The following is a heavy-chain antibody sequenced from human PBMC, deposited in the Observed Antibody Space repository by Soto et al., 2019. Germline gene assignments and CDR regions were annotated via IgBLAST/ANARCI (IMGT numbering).Heavy chain of an antibody. D-gene: IGHD6-6*01. Sequence: EVQLVESGGGLVQPGGSLKLSCAASGFTFSGSAMHWVRQASGKGLEWVGRIRSKANSYATAYAASVKGRFTISRDDSKNTAYLQMNSLKTEDTAVYYCTSRGPDIAARPVPGTKGNDYWGQGTLVTVSS. CDR2: IRSKANSYAT. V-gene: IGHV3-73*01. J-gene: IGHJ4*02. CDR1: GFTFSGSA. CDR3: TSRGPDIAARPVPGTKGNDY.